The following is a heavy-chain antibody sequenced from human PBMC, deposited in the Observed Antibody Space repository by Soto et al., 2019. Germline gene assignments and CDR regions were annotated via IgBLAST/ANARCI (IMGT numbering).Heavy chain of an antibody. CDR3: TTARAGIAVAGTLPGHQYDP. Sequence: GGSLRLSCAASGFTFSNAWMNWVRQAPGKGLEWVGRIKSKTDGGTTDYAAPVKGRFTISRDDSKNTLYLQMNSLKTEDTAVYYCTTARAGIAVAGTLPGHQYDPWGQGTLVTVSS. J-gene: IGHJ5*02. D-gene: IGHD6-19*01. V-gene: IGHV3-15*07. CDR1: GFTFSNAW. CDR2: IKSKTDGGTT.